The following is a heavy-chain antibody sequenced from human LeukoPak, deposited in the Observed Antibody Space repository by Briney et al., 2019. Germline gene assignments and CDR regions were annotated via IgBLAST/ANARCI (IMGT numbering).Heavy chain of an antibody. CDR2: IYYSGST. V-gene: IGHV4-39*01. CDR3: ARVDFDWTFDY. J-gene: IGHJ4*02. Sequence: PSDTLSLTCTVSGGSISSSSYYWGWLRQPPGKGLEWIGSIYYSGSTYYNPSLKSRVTISVDTSKNQFSLKLSSVTAADTAVYYCARVDFDWTFDYWGQGTLVTVSS. CDR1: GGSISSSSYY. D-gene: IGHD3-9*01.